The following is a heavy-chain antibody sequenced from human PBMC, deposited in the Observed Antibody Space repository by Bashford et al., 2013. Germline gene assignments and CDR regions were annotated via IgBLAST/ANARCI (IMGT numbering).Heavy chain of an antibody. J-gene: IGHJ4*02. CDR3: ARTTYYYGSGLLTFDY. V-gene: IGHV2-70*04. D-gene: IGHD3-10*01. CDR1: GFSLSTSGMR. CDR2: IDWDDDK. Sequence: SGPTLVKPTQTLTLTCTFSGFSLSTSGMRVSWIRQPPGKALEWLARIDWDDDKFYSTSLKTRLTISKDTSKNXVVLTMTNMDPVDTATYYCARTTYYYGSGLLTFDYVGQGTLVTVSS.